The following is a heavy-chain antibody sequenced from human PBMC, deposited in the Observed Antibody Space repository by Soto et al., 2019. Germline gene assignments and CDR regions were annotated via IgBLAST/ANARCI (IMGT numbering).Heavy chain of an antibody. J-gene: IGHJ4*02. V-gene: IGHV3-23*01. CDR3: AKDTGSGGYPNFDY. CDR2: LLRPGRST. D-gene: IGHD3-22*01. Sequence: EVLLLQSGGGLVQPGGSLRLSCAASGFMFSDYAMTWARQAPGKELEWVSGLLRPGRSTYYADSVKGRFTISGDTSANTVYLQMNSLRAEDTAVYYCAKDTGSGGYPNFDYWGQGTLVTVSS. CDR1: GFMFSDYA.